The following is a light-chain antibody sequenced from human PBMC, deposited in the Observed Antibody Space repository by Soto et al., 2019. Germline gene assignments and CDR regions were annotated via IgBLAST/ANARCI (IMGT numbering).Light chain of an antibody. CDR3: QQSYNSPQT. CDR1: QTIMTY. V-gene: IGKV1-39*01. Sequence: DIQMTQSPSSLSASVGDEVTITCRASQTIMTYLNWYQLKPGKPPRLLIYAASSLQSGVPSRFSGSGAGTDFTLTISSLQPEDFATYCCQQSYNSPQTFGQGTKVDIK. J-gene: IGKJ1*01. CDR2: AAS.